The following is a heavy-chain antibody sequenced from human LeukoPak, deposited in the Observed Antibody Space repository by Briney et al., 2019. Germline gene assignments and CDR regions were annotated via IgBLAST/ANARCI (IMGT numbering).Heavy chain of an antibody. CDR2: INTKSGRT. CDR1: GYSFTDYY. J-gene: IGHJ5*02. D-gene: IGHD3-3*01. V-gene: IGHV1-2*02. Sequence: ASVKVSCKTSGYSFTDYYIHWVRQAPGQGLEWMGWINTKSGRTSSSRKFQGGVTMTRDPSSTTVYMDMAWLTSDDTAIYFCARADFIDAGPYLIGPWGQGTLVTVSS. CDR3: ARADFIDAGPYLIGP.